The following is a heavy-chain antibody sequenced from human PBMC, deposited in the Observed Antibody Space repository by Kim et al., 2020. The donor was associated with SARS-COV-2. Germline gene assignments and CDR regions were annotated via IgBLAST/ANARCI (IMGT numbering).Heavy chain of an antibody. CDR2: GST. CDR3: ASDWGWFDP. J-gene: IGHJ5*02. Sequence: GSTYYNPSLKGRVTISVDTSKNQFSRKRSSVTAADTAVYYCASDWGWFDPWGQGTLVTVSS. D-gene: IGHD7-27*01. V-gene: IGHV4-30-2*04.